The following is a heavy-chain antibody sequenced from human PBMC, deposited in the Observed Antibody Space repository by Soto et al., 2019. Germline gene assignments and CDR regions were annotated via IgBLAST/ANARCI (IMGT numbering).Heavy chain of an antibody. J-gene: IGHJ4*02. CDR3: ARDRSLDY. CDR1: GFTFSSYA. V-gene: IGHV3-30-3*01. CDR2: ISYDGSNK. Sequence: GGSLRLSCAASGFTFSSYAMHWVRQAPGKGLEWVAVISYDGSNKYYADSVKGRFTISRDNSKNTLYLQMNSLRAEDTAVYYCARDRSLDYWGQGTPVTVSS.